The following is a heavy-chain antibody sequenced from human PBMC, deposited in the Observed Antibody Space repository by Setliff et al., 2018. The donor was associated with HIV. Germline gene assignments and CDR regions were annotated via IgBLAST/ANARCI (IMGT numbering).Heavy chain of an antibody. J-gene: IGHJ5*02. CDR3: ARQIWNEIPGYGFDP. V-gene: IGHV4-39*01. Sequence: PSETLSLTCTVSGGSIRSTSHYWGWIRQPPGKGLEWIGSIYYSGSTHYNPSLKSRVTVSKDTTKNQLSLRLSSVTAADTAFYYCARQIWNEIPGYGFDPWGQGTLVTVSS. CDR1: GGSIRSTSHY. D-gene: IGHD3-9*01. CDR2: IYYSGST.